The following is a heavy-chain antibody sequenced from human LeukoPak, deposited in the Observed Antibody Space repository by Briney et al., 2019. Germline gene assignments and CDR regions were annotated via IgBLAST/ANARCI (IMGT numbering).Heavy chain of an antibody. CDR2: ISGSGGST. CDR1: GFTFGDYA. V-gene: IGHV3-23*01. D-gene: IGHD6-13*01. J-gene: IGHJ4*02. Sequence: GGSLRLSCTASGFTFGDYAMSWVRQAPGKGLEWVSSISGSGGSTYYADSVKGRFTISRDNSKNTLYLQMNSLRAEDTAVYYCARPGYSSSWYPNDFDYWGQGTLVTVSS. CDR3: ARPGYSSSWYPNDFDY.